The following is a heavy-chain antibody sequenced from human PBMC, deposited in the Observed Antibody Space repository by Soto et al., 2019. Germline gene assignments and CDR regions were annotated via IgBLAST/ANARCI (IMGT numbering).Heavy chain of an antibody. V-gene: IGHV1-18*01. D-gene: IGHD6-13*01. Sequence: QVQLVQSGAEVKKPGASVKVSCKASGYTFTSYGISWVRQAPGQGLEWMGWISAYNGNTNYAQKLQGRVTMTTDTSTSTAYMELGGLRSDDTAVYYWAGESRAAAGTRDYYYHGMDVWGQGTTVTVSS. CDR2: ISAYNGNT. CDR3: AGESRAAAGTRDYYYHGMDV. J-gene: IGHJ6*02. CDR1: GYTFTSYG.